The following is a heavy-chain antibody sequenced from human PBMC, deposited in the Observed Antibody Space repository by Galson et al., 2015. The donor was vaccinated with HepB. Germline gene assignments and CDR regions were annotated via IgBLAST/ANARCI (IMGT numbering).Heavy chain of an antibody. V-gene: IGHV4-39*07. CDR2: IYYSGST. CDR3: ARALVGWFDP. CDR1: GGSISSSSYY. D-gene: IGHD3-9*01. J-gene: IGHJ5*02. Sequence: SETLSLTCTVSGGSISSSSYYWGWIRQPPGKGLEWIGSIYYSGSTYYNPSLKSRVTISVDTSKNQFSLKLSSVTAADTAVYYCARALVGWFDPWGQGTLVTVSS.